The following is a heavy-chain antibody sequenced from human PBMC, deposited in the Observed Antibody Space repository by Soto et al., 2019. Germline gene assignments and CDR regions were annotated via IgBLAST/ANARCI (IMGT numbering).Heavy chain of an antibody. CDR2: ISSGDST. D-gene: IGHD6-13*01. V-gene: IGHV3-23*01. Sequence: GGSLRLSCAASGFTFSSYSMNWVRQAPGKGLEWVSYISSGDSTYYADSVKGRFTISRDNSKNTLYLQMNSLRAEDTAVYYCARRGPGTYFDYWGQGTLVTVSS. J-gene: IGHJ4*02. CDR1: GFTFSSYS. CDR3: ARRGPGTYFDY.